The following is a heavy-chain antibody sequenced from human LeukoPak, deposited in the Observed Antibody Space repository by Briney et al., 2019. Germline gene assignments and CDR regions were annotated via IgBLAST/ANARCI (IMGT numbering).Heavy chain of an antibody. J-gene: IGHJ4*02. D-gene: IGHD3-10*01. CDR1: GFTFSSYG. CDR2: IRYDGSNK. Sequence: AGGSLRLSCAASGFTFSSYGMHWVRQAPGKGLEWVAFIRYDGSNKYYADSVKGRFTISRDNSKNTLYLQMNSLRAEDTAVYYCAKSRGSGSYPGPAVDYWGQGTLVTVSS. CDR3: AKSRGSGSYPGPAVDY. V-gene: IGHV3-30*02.